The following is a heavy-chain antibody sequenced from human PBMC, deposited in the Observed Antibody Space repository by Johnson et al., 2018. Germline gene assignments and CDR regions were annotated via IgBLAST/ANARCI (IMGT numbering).Heavy chain of an antibody. Sequence: VQLVESGGGLVQXGGSXRLXCAASEFNFSSYSMNWVRQAPGKGLEWVSSISSSSSYIYYADSVKGRFTISRDNAKNSLYLQMNSLSAEDTAVYYCARGPYYDFWSGSRAHYYYYMDVWGKGTTVTVSS. CDR3: ARGPYYDFWSGSRAHYYYYMDV. V-gene: IGHV3-21*01. J-gene: IGHJ6*03. CDR1: EFNFSSYS. CDR2: ISSSSSYI. D-gene: IGHD3-3*01.